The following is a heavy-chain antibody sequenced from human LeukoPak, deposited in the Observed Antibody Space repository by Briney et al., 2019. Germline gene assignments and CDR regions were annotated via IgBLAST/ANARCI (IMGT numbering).Heavy chain of an antibody. CDR1: GLTFSNAW. Sequence: GGSLRLSCVASGLTFSNAWMNWVRQAPGKGLEWVSSISTTSDYIYYANSLKGRFTISRDNAKDSLYLQMDSLRAEDTAVYYCATLASCSGGTCYSDYWGQGTLVTVSS. D-gene: IGHD2-15*01. J-gene: IGHJ4*02. V-gene: IGHV3-21*01. CDR3: ATLASCSGGTCYSDY. CDR2: ISTTSDYI.